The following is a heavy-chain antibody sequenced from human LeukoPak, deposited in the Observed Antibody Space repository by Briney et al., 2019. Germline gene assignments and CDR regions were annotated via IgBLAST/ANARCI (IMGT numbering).Heavy chain of an antibody. J-gene: IGHJ5*01. V-gene: IGHV4-4*07. CDR1: GGSISSYY. CDR2: IYSSGTI. CDR3: TRDSGTTGEVKFDS. D-gene: IGHD3-10*01. Sequence: PSETLSLTCTVSGGSISSYYWSWIRQPAGKGLEWIGRIYSSGTITYNPSLQSRVTMSVDTSKNEFSLKMGSVTAADTAVYYCTRDSGTTGEVKFDSWGQGTLVAVSS.